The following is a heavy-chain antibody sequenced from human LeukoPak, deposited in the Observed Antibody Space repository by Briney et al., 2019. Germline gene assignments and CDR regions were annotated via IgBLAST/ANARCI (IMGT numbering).Heavy chain of an antibody. V-gene: IGHV4-39*07. D-gene: IGHD1-26*01. CDR3: ASSPWDYFDY. CDR1: GGSISSSSYY. J-gene: IGHJ4*02. Sequence: KPSETLSLTCTVSGGSISSSSYYWGWIRQPPGKGLEWIGSIYYSGSTYYNPSLKSRVTISVDTSKNQFSLKLSSVTAADTAVYYCASSPWDYFDYWGQGTLVTVSS. CDR2: IYYSGST.